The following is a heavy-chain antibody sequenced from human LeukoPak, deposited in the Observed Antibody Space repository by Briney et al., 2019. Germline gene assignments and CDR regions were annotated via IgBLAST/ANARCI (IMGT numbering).Heavy chain of an antibody. J-gene: IGHJ6*02. Sequence: ASVKVSCKASGYTFTSYGISWVRQAPGQGLEWMGWISAYNGNTNYAQKLQGRVTMTTDTSTSTAYMELRSLRSDDTAVYYCAREGRLAVAAPYYYYGMDVWGQGTTVTVSS. CDR3: AREGRLAVAAPYYYYGMDV. D-gene: IGHD6-19*01. V-gene: IGHV1-18*01. CDR1: GYTFTSYG. CDR2: ISAYNGNT.